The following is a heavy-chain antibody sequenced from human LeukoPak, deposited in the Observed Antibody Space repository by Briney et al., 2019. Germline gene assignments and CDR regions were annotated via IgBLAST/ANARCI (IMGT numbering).Heavy chain of an antibody. J-gene: IGHJ4*02. V-gene: IGHV4-59*08. CDR1: GGSISTYY. Sequence: SETLSLTCTVSGGSISTYYWSWIRQPPGKGLEWIGYISYTVTTNYNPSLKSRVTISIDTSKNQVSLKLSSVTAADTAVYYCARLWDSSSSLDYWGQGTLVTVSS. CDR3: ARLWDSSSSLDY. D-gene: IGHD6-6*01. CDR2: ISYTVTT.